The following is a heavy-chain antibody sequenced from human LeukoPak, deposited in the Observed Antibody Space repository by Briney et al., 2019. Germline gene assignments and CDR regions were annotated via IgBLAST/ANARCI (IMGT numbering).Heavy chain of an antibody. J-gene: IGHJ4*02. V-gene: IGHV3-21*01. CDR2: ISSSSSYI. CDR3: ARDPPHYCDSSGYPFDY. CDR1: GFTFSSYS. Sequence: GGSLRLSRAASGFTFSSYSMNWVRQAPGKGLEWVSSISSSSSYIYYADSVKGRFTISRDNAKNSLYLQMNSLRAEDTAVYYCARDPPHYCDSSGYPFDYWGQGTLVTVSS. D-gene: IGHD3-22*01.